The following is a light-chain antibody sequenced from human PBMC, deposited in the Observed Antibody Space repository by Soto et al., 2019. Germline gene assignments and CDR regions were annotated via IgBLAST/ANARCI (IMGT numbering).Light chain of an antibody. V-gene: IGLV2-8*01. Sequence: QSALTQPPSASGSPGQSVSISCTGTNTNVGGYNYVSWHQQHPGKAPKLIIYEVNKRPSGVPDRFSGSKTGSTASLTVSGLQADDEAEYYCWSYAGRNTYVFGTGTKVTVL. CDR3: WSYAGRNTYV. CDR2: EVN. CDR1: NTNVGGYNY. J-gene: IGLJ1*01.